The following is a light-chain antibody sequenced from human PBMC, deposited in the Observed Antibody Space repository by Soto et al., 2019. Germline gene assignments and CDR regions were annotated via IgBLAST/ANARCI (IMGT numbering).Light chain of an antibody. Sequence: QAVVTQPPSVSEAPGQRVTISCTGSSSNIGAGYDVHWYQQLPGTAPKLLIYGNSNRPSGVPDRFSGSKSGTSASLAITGLQAEDEADYYCQSYDSSLSGYVVFGGGTQLTVL. J-gene: IGLJ2*01. CDR2: GNS. CDR3: QSYDSSLSGYVV. CDR1: SSNIGAGYD. V-gene: IGLV1-40*01.